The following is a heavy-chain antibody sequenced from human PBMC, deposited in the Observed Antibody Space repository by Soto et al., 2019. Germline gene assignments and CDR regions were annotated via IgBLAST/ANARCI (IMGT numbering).Heavy chain of an antibody. Sequence: SVKVSCKASGGTFSSYAISWVRQAPGQGLEWMGGIIPIFGTANYAQKFQGRVTITADKSTSTAYMELSSLRSEDTAVYYCARADGYYGSGSYSMIAQDGYYYYGMDVWGQGTMVTVSS. V-gene: IGHV1-69*06. CDR3: ARADGYYGSGSYSMIAQDGYYYYGMDV. J-gene: IGHJ6*02. D-gene: IGHD3-10*01. CDR1: GGTFSSYA. CDR2: IIPIFGTA.